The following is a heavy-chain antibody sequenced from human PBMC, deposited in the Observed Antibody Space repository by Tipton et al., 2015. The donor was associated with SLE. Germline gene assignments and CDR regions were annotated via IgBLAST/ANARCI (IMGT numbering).Heavy chain of an antibody. J-gene: IGHJ4*02. CDR2: VCNSGTT. CDR3: ARGGVAAVSPSGRAIDS. D-gene: IGHD1-26*01. CDR1: GASVGTYC. Sequence: TLSLTCIVSGASVGTYCWNWLRQSPGKGLEWIGCVCNSGTTNYNPSLKSRVTISVDTSKNIFSVNLTSVTASDTAVYFCARGGVAAVSPSGRAIDSWGQGTLVTVSS. V-gene: IGHV4-59*08.